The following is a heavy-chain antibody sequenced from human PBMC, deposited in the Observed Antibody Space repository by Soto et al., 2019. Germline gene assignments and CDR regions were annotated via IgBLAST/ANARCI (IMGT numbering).Heavy chain of an antibody. CDR3: ARSYLAYYYGMDV. J-gene: IGHJ6*02. V-gene: IGHV3-30-3*01. CDR1: GFTFGSYA. Sequence: PGGSLRLSCAASGFTFGSYAMHWVRQAPGKGLEWVAVISYDGSNKYYADSVKGRFTISRDNSKNTLYLQMNSLRAEDTAVYYCARSYLAYYYGMDVWGQGTTVTVSS. CDR2: ISYDGSNK.